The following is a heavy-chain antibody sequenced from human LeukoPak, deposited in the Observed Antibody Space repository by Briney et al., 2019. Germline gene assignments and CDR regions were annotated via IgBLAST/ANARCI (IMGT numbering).Heavy chain of an antibody. CDR2: INHSGST. Sequence: SETLSLTCAVYGGSFSGYYWSWIRQPPGKGLEWIGEINHSGSTNYDPSLKGRVTISVDTSKNQFSLKLSSVTAADTAVYYCARDRITAVRGVKAYYYYMDVWGKGTTVTVSS. D-gene: IGHD3-10*01. J-gene: IGHJ6*03. V-gene: IGHV4-34*01. CDR1: GGSFSGYY. CDR3: ARDRITAVRGVKAYYYYMDV.